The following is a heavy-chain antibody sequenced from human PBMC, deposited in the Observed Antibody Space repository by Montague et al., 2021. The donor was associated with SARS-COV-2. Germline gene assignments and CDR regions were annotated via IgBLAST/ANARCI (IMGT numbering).Heavy chain of an antibody. CDR1: GGCISSGNW. CDR2: IFHSGVA. V-gene: IGHV4/OR15-8*02. D-gene: IGHD6-13*01. J-gene: IGHJ4*02. Sequence: SETLSLTCAVSGGCISSGNWWSWVRQPPGKGLEWIGEIFHSGVASYNPXXKSRLTISMDKSKNEFSLKLTSVTAADTALYYCARDFVAAVPDRFDSWGQGVLVTVSS. CDR3: ARDFVAAVPDRFDS.